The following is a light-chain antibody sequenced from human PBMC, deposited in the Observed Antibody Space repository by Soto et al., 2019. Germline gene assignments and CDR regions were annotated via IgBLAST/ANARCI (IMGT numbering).Light chain of an antibody. CDR2: GAS. V-gene: IGKV3-15*01. Sequence: EIVMTQSPATLSVSPGERVTLSCRASQSVSSRLAWYQQKPGQSPRLLIYGASTRATGIPARFSGSGSGTEFTLTISSLQSEDFGVYYCQQYNNWPQTFGQGTKVDIK. CDR3: QQYNNWPQT. CDR1: QSVSSR. J-gene: IGKJ1*01.